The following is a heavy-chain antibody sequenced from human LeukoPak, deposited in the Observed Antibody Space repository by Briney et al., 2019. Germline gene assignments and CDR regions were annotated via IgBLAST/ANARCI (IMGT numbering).Heavy chain of an antibody. V-gene: IGHV1-3*01. J-gene: IGHJ4*02. CDR3: ARGMTTVTLRLFDY. Sequence: ASVTVSCTASGYTFTGYYMHWVRQAPGQRLEWMGWINAGNGNTKYSQKFQGRVTITRDTSASTAYMELSSLRSEDTAVYYCARGMTTVTLRLFDYWGQGTLVTVSS. D-gene: IGHD4-17*01. CDR1: GYTFTGYY. CDR2: INAGNGNT.